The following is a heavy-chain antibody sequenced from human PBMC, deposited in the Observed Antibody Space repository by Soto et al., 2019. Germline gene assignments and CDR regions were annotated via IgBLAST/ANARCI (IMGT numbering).Heavy chain of an antibody. D-gene: IGHD3-3*01. J-gene: IGHJ6*02. V-gene: IGHV3-11*01. CDR1: AFMFSDYY. CDR3: ARAWKIEKFGVISMSKGLDV. CDR2: SSNRDRST. Sequence: PXGSLTLSFAPSAFMFSDYYMTWIRQAPGKGLDWLSCSSNRDRSTYYADSVKDRFVVSKDNAKNLVYLQMNSLRAEDTAVYFCARAWKIEKFGVISMSKGLDVWGQGTTVTSP.